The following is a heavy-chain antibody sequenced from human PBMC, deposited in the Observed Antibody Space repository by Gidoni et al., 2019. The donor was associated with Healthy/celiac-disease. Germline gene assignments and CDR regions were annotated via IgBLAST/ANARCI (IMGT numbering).Heavy chain of an antibody. J-gene: IGHJ4*02. CDR2: ISSSSSTI. D-gene: IGHD3-3*01. V-gene: IGHV3-48*01. CDR3: ARGDLTIFGVVTTYYFDY. Sequence: EVQLVASGGGLVQPGGSLRLSCAASGFTFSSSSMNWVRQAPGKGLEWVSYISSSSSTIYYADSVKGRFTISRDNAKNSLYLQMNSLRAEDTAVYYCARGDLTIFGVVTTYYFDYWGQGTLVTVSS. CDR1: GFTFSSSS.